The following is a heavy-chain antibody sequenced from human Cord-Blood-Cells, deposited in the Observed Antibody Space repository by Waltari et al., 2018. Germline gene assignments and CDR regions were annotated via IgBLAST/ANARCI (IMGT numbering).Heavy chain of an antibody. D-gene: IGHD2-2*01. J-gene: IGHJ5*02. CDR1: GSTFTSYD. CDR3: ARLRPSAANWFDP. Sequence: QVQLVQSGAEVKKPGASVKVSCKASGSTFTSYDINWVRQATGQGLEWMGWMNPNSGNTGYAQKFQGRVTITRNTSISTAYMELSSQRSEDTAVYYCARLRPSAANWFDPWGQGTLVTVSS. V-gene: IGHV1-8*03. CDR2: MNPNSGNT.